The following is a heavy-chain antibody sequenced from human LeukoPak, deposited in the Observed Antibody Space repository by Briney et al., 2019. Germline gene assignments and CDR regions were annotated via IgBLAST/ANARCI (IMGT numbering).Heavy chain of an antibody. CDR2: IWYDGSNK. CDR1: GLTFRNYG. D-gene: IGHD5-18*01. Sequence: GKSLRLSCAASGLTFRNYGMHWVRQAPGKGLEWVAVIWYDGSNKYYADSVKGRFTISRDNSKNTLYLQMNSLRAEDTAVYYCAKLVGYRDWYFDLWGRGTLVTVSS. J-gene: IGHJ2*01. CDR3: AKLVGYRDWYFDL. V-gene: IGHV3-33*06.